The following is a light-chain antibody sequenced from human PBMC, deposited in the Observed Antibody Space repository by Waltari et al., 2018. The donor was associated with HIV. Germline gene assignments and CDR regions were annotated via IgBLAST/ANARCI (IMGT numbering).Light chain of an antibody. Sequence: DIQMTQSPSTLSASVGDSVTITCRASQSISTWLAWYQQKPGKAPKLLIYKASSLESGVPSRFSGTGSGTEFTLTISSLQPDDFATYYCQQYKSYYTFGQGTKLEIK. V-gene: IGKV1-5*03. CDR2: KAS. CDR1: QSISTW. CDR3: QQYKSYYT. J-gene: IGKJ2*01.